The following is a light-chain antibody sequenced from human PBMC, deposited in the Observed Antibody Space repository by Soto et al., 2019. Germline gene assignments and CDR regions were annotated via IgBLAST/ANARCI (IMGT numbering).Light chain of an antibody. CDR2: RAS. J-gene: IGKJ1*01. CDR1: QNIYSN. V-gene: IGKV3-15*01. CDR3: QQYANSHGT. Sequence: IVMTQSPATLSVSPGERATLSCRASQNIYSNIAWYQQRPGQAPRLLIYRASTRATGVPARFSGSGSGTDFTLTISRLEPEDFPVYYCQQYANSHGTLGQGTNVDIK.